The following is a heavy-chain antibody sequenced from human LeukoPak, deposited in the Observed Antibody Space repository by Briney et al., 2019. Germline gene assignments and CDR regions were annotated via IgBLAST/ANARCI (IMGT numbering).Heavy chain of an antibody. V-gene: IGHV4-61*08. Sequence: NPSETPSLTCTVSGGSVDTIDYYWSWIRQPPGKGLEWIGYMYHTGSSIYSPSLKSRLTISVDTSKNQFSLNLSSMTAADTAVYYCAGDQGGSAHRHAFDIWGQGTLVTVSS. CDR3: AGDQGGSAHRHAFDI. CDR2: MYHTGSS. CDR1: GGSVDTIDYY. J-gene: IGHJ3*02. D-gene: IGHD1-26*01.